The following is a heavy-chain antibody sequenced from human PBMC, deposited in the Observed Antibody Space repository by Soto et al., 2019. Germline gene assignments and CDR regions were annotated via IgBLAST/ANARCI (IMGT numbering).Heavy chain of an antibody. V-gene: IGHV3-23*01. D-gene: IGHD1-26*01. CDR3: AKKKSTWGVPGAFDF. CDR1: GFTFSNYA. CDR2: ISNSGGST. J-gene: IGHJ4*02. Sequence: PGGSLRLSCAASGFTFSNYAMNWVRQSPGKGLEWVSTISNSGGSTYYADSVKGRFTISRDNSKNTLYLQINNVRAEDTAVYSCAKKKSTWGVPGAFDFWGQGTPVTVSS.